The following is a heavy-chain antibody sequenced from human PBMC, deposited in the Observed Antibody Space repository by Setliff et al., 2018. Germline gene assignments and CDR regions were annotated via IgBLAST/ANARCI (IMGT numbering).Heavy chain of an antibody. CDR1: GGNFRGSG. CDR3: AREGYCSSTSCFRSEVLGDYYYYGMDV. J-gene: IGHJ6*02. CDR2: IIPLFGTA. D-gene: IGHD2-2*01. V-gene: IGHV1-69*13. Sequence: SVKVSCKASGGNFRGSGFSWVRQAPGQGLEWVGRIIPLFGTANYLQDFQGRVTITADESTSTAYMELSSLRSEDTAVYYCAREGYCSSTSCFRSEVLGDYYYYGMDVWGQGTTVTVSS.